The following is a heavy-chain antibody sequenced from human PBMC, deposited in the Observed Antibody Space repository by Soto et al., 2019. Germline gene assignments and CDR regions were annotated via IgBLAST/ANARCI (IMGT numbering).Heavy chain of an antibody. D-gene: IGHD2-15*01. CDR3: ARPRYCSGGSCYWSSGTDV. J-gene: IGHJ6*02. V-gene: IGHV5-10-1*01. CDR2: IDPSDSYT. Sequence: PGESLKSSCKGSGYSFTSDWISWVRQMPGKGLEWMGRIDPSDSYTNYSPSFQGHVTISADKSISTAYLQWSSLKASDTAMYYCARPRYCSGGSCYWSSGTDVWGQGTTVTVSS. CDR1: GYSFTSDW.